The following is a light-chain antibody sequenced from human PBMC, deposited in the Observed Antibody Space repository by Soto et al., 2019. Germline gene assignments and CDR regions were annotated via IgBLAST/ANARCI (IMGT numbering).Light chain of an antibody. CDR1: SSNIGAGYD. CDR2: GNS. V-gene: IGLV1-40*01. J-gene: IGLJ1*01. CDR3: QSYDSSLRGYV. Sequence: QSVLTQPPSVSGAPGQRVTISCTGSSSNIGAGYDVHWYQQLPGTAPKLLIYGNSNRPSGVPDRFSGSKSGTSAALAITGIRAGDEVDYYSQSYDSSLRGYVFGTGTKPTVL.